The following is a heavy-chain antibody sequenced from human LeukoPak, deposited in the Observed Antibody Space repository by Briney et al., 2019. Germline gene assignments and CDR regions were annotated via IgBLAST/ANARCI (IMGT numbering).Heavy chain of an antibody. J-gene: IGHJ4*02. V-gene: IGHV3-30*18. Sequence: GGSLRPSCAASGFTFSSYGMHWVRQAPGKGLEWVAVTSYDGSNKYYAGSLKGRFTISRDNSKNTLYLQMNSLRAEDTAVYYCAKHHCSSISCHGRSSGDFDYWGQGTLVTVSS. CDR2: TSYDGSNK. D-gene: IGHD2-2*01. CDR3: AKHHCSSISCHGRSSGDFDY. CDR1: GFTFSSYG.